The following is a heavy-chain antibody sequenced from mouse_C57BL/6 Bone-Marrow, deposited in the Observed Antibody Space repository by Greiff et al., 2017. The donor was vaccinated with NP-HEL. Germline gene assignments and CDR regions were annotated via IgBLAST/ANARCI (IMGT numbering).Heavy chain of an antibody. D-gene: IGHD1-1*01. J-gene: IGHJ4*01. CDR2: IWRGGST. V-gene: IGHV2-5*01. CDR3: AKGGGSKNYYAMDY. Sequence: VMLVESGPGLVQPSQSLSITCTVSGFSLTSYGVHWVRQSPGKGLEWLGVIWRGGSTDYNAAFMSRLSITKDNSKSQVFFKMNSLQADDTAIYYCAKGGGSKNYYAMDYWGQGTSVTVSS. CDR1: GFSLTSYG.